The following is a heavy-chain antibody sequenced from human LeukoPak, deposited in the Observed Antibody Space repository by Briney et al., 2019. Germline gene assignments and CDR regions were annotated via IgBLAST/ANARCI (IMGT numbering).Heavy chain of an antibody. CDR2: IYYSGSA. CDR3: ARATPNNWNYAVYWFDP. V-gene: IGHV4-39*07. J-gene: IGHJ5*02. CDR1: GGSISSSSYY. Sequence: SETLSLTCTVSGGSISSSSYYWGWIRQPPGKGLEWIGSIYYSGSAYYNPSLKSRVTISVVTSKNQFSLKLSSVTAADTAVYYCARATPNNWNYAVYWFDPWGQGTLVTVSS. D-gene: IGHD1-7*01.